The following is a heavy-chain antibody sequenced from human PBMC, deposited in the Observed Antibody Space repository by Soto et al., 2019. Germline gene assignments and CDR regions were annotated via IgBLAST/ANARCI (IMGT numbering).Heavy chain of an antibody. J-gene: IGHJ4*02. CDR2: INYSGTT. Sequence: PAETLSLTCTVSGDSFSSDSDYWGWIRQPPGKTLEWIGSINYSGTTYYNPSLKSRVTISIDTSRNQFSLSLASVTAADTSFYFFGRLPVSSTSSVDRRGQGNLLTISS. CDR3: GRLPVSSTSSVDR. V-gene: IGHV4-39*01. CDR1: GDSFSSDSDY. D-gene: IGHD6-25*01.